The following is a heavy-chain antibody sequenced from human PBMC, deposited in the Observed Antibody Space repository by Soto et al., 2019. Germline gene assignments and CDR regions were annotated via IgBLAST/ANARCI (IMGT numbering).Heavy chain of an antibody. J-gene: IGHJ6*02. D-gene: IGHD3-3*01. CDR3: TTFLEWLLSPGGCMDV. CDR1: GFTFSNAW. Sequence: PGGSLRLSCAASGFTFSNAWMSWFRQAPGKGLEWVGRIKSKTDGGTTDYAAPVKGRFTISRDDSKNTLYRQMNSLKTEDPAVDYCTTFLEWLLSPGGCMDVWGQGTTVTVSS. V-gene: IGHV3-15*01. CDR2: IKSKTDGGTT.